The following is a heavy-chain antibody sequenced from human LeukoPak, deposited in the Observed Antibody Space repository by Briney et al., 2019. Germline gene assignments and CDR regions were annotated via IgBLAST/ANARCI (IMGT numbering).Heavy chain of an antibody. V-gene: IGHV3-49*04. Sequence: GGSLRLSCTASGFTFGDYAMSWVRQAPGKGLEWVGFIRSNAYGGTTEYAASVKGRFTISRDDSKSIAYLQMNSLKTEDTAVYYCTREAATGYYYGSGDFDYWGQGTLVTVSS. J-gene: IGHJ4*02. CDR2: IRSNAYGGTT. D-gene: IGHD3-10*01. CDR1: GFTFGDYA. CDR3: TREAATGYYYGSGDFDY.